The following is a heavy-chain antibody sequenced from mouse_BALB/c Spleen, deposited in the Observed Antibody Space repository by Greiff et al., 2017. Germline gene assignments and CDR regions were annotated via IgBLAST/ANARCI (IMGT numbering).Heavy chain of an antibody. D-gene: IGHD1-1*01. Sequence: EVQRVESGPGLVKPSQSLSLTCSVTGYSITSGYYWNWIRQFPGNKLEWMGYISYDGSNNYNPSLKNRISITRDTSKNQFFLKLNSVTTEDTATYYCARGYGSSDYWGQGTTLTVSS. CDR3: ARGYGSSDY. V-gene: IGHV3-6*02. CDR1: GYSITSGYY. J-gene: IGHJ2*01. CDR2: ISYDGSN.